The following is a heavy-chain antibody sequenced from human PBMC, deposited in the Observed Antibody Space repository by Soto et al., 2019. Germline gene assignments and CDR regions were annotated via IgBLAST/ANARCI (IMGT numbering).Heavy chain of an antibody. Sequence: SVKVSCKTSGYTITRYDVNWVRQATGQGLEWMGWMNPNSGNTGYAQKFQGRVTMTRNTSISTAYMELSSLRSEDTAVYYCARGPIAYSSSWYLSRGYYYMDVWGKGTTVTVSS. J-gene: IGHJ6*03. V-gene: IGHV1-8*01. D-gene: IGHD6-13*01. CDR2: MNPNSGNT. CDR1: GYTITRYD. CDR3: ARGPIAYSSSWYLSRGYYYMDV.